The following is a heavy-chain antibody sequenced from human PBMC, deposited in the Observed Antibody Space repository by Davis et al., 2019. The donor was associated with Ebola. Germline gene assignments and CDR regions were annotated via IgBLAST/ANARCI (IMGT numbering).Heavy chain of an antibody. CDR3: ARDRRLVLELYGMDV. Sequence: GESLKISCAASGFTFSNYYMSWIRQAPGKGLEWVSYISSSRSTIYYADSVKGRFTISRDNAKNSLYLQMNSLRAEDTAVYYCARDRRLVLELYGMDVWGKGTTVTVSS. V-gene: IGHV3-11*01. J-gene: IGHJ6*04. D-gene: IGHD1-7*01. CDR1: GFTFSNYY. CDR2: ISSSRSTI.